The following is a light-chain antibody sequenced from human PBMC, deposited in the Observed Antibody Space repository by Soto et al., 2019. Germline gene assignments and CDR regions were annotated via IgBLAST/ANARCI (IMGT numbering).Light chain of an antibody. CDR3: QAWDSNTAYD. CDR2: QDT. Sequence: SYALTQPPSVSVSPGQTASITCSGDKLGHKYACWYQQKPGQSPVLVVYQDTKRPSGIPERFSGSNSGNTATLTISGTQAVDEADYYWQAWDSNTAYDFGTGTKVTVL. J-gene: IGLJ1*01. V-gene: IGLV3-1*01. CDR1: KLGHKY.